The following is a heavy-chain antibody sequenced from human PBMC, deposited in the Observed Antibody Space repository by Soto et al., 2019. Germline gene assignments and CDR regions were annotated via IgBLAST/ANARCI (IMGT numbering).Heavy chain of an antibody. J-gene: IGHJ4*02. CDR2: IYYNGNT. CDR1: GESMNNYY. CDR3: ARGGWYVDY. V-gene: IGHV4-59*01. Sequence: SETLSLTCTVSGESMNNYYWIWIRQPPGKGLEYIGYIYYNGNTNYNPSLKNRVTISVDTSKNQFSLKLTSVAAADTAVYFCARGGWYVDYWGQGILVTVSS. D-gene: IGHD6-19*01.